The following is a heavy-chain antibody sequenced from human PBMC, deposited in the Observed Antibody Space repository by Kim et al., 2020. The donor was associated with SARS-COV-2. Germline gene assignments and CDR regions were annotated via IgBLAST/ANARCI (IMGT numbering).Heavy chain of an antibody. D-gene: IGHD5-12*01. CDR1: GFTFSSYW. CDR2: IKHDGSGT. V-gene: IGHV3-74*01. J-gene: IGHJ4*02. Sequence: GGSLRLSCAASGFTFSSYWMHWVRQAPGKGLVWVSRIKHDGSGTSYADSVKGRFTISRDNAKNTLYLQMNSLRAEDTAVYYCARDEATSYDQWGQGTLVTVSS. CDR3: ARDEATSYDQ.